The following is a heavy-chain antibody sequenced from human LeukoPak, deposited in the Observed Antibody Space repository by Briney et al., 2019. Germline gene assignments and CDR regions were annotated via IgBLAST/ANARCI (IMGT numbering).Heavy chain of an antibody. CDR2: ISYDGSNK. J-gene: IGHJ4*02. Sequence: PGRSLRLSCAASGFTFSSYVMHWVRQAPGKGLEWVAVISYDGSNKYYADSVKGRFTISRDNSKNTLYLQMNSLRAEDTAVYHCAREDGDCSSTSCYRGADYWGQGTLVTVSS. D-gene: IGHD2-2*01. CDR1: GFTFSSYV. V-gene: IGHV3-30*03. CDR3: AREDGDCSSTSCYRGADY.